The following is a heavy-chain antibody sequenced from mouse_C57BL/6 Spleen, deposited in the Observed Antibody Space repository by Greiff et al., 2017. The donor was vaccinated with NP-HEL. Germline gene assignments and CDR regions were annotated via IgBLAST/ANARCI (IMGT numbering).Heavy chain of an antibody. CDR3: ARHYYGSSYFDY. V-gene: IGHV5-16*01. J-gene: IGHJ2*01. CDR1: GFTFSDYY. D-gene: IGHD1-1*01. CDR2: INYDGSST. Sequence: EVKLVESEGGLVQPGSSMKLSCTASGFTFSDYYMAWVRQVPEKGLEWVANINYDGSSTYYLDSLKSRFIISRDNAKNILYLQMSSLKSDDTATFYCARHYYGSSYFDYWGQGTTLTVSS.